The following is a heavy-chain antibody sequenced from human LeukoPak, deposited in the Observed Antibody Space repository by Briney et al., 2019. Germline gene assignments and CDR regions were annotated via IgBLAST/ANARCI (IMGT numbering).Heavy chain of an antibody. J-gene: IGHJ6*02. V-gene: IGHV3-23*01. CDR3: ATYINWVAGDV. D-gene: IGHD1-1*01. CDR1: GFTFSSYG. CDR2: ISGSGGST. Sequence: GRSLRLSCAASGFTFSSYGMHWVRKAPGKGLEWVSAISGSGGSTYYADSVKGRFTISRDNAKGSVFLQMNSLRAEDTAIYHCATYINWVAGDVWGQGTTVIVSS.